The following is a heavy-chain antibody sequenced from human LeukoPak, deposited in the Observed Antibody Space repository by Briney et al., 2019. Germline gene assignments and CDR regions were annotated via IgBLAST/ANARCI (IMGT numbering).Heavy chain of an antibody. CDR1: GFTFSNYG. V-gene: IGHV3-30*02. CDR2: IRYDESNK. D-gene: IGHD5-18*01. Sequence: GGSLRLSCAASGFTFSNYGMHWVRQAPGKGLEWVAFIRYDESNKYYADSVKGRFTISRDNAKNSLYLQMNSLRAEDTAVYYCARDELQLWSRGGFDYWGQGTLVTVSS. CDR3: ARDELQLWSRGGFDY. J-gene: IGHJ4*02.